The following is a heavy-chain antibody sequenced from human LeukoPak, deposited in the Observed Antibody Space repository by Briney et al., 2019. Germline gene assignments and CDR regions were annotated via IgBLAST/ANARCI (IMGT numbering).Heavy chain of an antibody. Sequence: SETLSLTCAVYGGSFSGYYWSWIRQPPGKGLEWIGEINHSGSTNYNPSLKSRVTISVDTSKNQFSLKLSSVTAADTAVYYCARHVRYSGYDNRVYYYYYMDVWGKGTAVTISS. CDR3: ARHVRYSGYDNRVYYYYYMDV. CDR1: GGSFSGYY. V-gene: IGHV4-34*01. D-gene: IGHD5-12*01. CDR2: INHSGST. J-gene: IGHJ6*03.